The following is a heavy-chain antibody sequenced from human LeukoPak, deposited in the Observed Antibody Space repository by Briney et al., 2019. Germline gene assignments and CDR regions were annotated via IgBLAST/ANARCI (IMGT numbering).Heavy chain of an antibody. V-gene: IGHV3-30-3*01. J-gene: IGHJ6*02. CDR2: ISYDGSNK. D-gene: IGHD6-13*01. CDR1: GFTFSSYA. Sequence: PGRSLRLSCAASGFTFSSYAMHWVRQAPGKGLEWVAVISYDGSNKYYADSVKGRFTISRDNSKNTLYLQMSSLRAEDTAVYYCARDWEGQQLVIVNFPYYYYGMDVWGQGTTVTVSS. CDR3: ARDWEGQQLVIVNFPYYYYGMDV.